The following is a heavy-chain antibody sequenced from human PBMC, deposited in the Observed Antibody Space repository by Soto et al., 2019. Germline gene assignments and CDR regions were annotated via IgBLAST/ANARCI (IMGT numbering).Heavy chain of an antibody. V-gene: IGHV3-30*03. D-gene: IGHD5-18*01. Sequence: PGGSLRLSCAASGFTFSSYGMHWVRQAPGKGLEWVAVISYDGSNKYYADSVKGRFTVSRDNSKNTLYLQMNSLRAEDTAVYYCATGYSYGRDYFDYWGQGTLVTVSS. CDR2: ISYDGSNK. J-gene: IGHJ4*02. CDR1: GFTFSSYG. CDR3: ATGYSYGRDYFDY.